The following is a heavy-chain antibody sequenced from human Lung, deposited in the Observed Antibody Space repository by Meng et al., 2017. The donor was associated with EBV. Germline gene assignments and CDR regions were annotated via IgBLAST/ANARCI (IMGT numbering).Heavy chain of an antibody. J-gene: IGHJ4*02. V-gene: IGHV4-30-4*01. CDR1: GGSINSGDYY. Sequence: LPLCGPGLAKPSQTLSLPFTVSGGSINSGDYYWSWIRQPPGKGLEWIGYIYYTGSTYYNPSLKSRVTISMDTSKNQFSLRLSSVTAADTAVYYCARNYYFDYWGQGTLVTVSS. CDR2: IYYTGST. CDR3: ARNYYFDY.